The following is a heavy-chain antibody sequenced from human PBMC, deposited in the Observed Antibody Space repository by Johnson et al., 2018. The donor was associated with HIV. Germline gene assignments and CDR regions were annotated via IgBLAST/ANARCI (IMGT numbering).Heavy chain of an antibody. D-gene: IGHD3-3*01. CDR2: IRYDGSNK. CDR3: ARDGGINYFGVVTPEAFDI. CDR1: GFTFSSYG. Sequence: QVQLVESGGGLVKPGGSLRLSCAASGFTFSSYGMHWVRQAPGKGLEWVAFIRYDGSNKYYADSVKGRFTISRDNSKNTLYLQMNSLRAEDTAVYYCARDGGINYFGVVTPEAFDIWGQGTMVTVSS. V-gene: IGHV3-30*02. J-gene: IGHJ3*02.